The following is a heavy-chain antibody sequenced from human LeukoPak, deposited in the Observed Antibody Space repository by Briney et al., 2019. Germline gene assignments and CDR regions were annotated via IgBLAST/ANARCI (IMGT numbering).Heavy chain of an antibody. D-gene: IGHD3-16*01. V-gene: IGHV3-33*01. J-gene: IGHJ5*02. CDR3: ARLWGGNGYSGGSLNL. CDR2: VWYDGRNR. CDR1: GYTFSRHG. Sequence: PGGSLRLSCAASGYTFSRHGIHWVRQAPGKGLEWVAVVWYDGRNRDYADSVKGRFTISKGNSNNMVFLQMDRLRAEDTAVYYCARLWGGNGYSGGSLNLWGQGTLVTVSS.